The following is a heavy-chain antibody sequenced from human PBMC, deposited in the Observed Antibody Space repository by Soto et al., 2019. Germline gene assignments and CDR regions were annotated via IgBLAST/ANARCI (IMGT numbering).Heavy chain of an antibody. CDR1: GGSISSYY. D-gene: IGHD6-19*01. V-gene: IGHV4-59*01. CDR2: IYYSGST. J-gene: IGHJ4*02. Sequence: QVQLQESGPGLVKPSETLSLTCTVSGGSISSYYWSWIRQPPGKGLEWIGYIYYSGSTNYNPSLKSRVPKSVDTSKNQFSLKLSSVTAADTAVYYCARTYSSGWYYFDYWGQGTLVTVSS. CDR3: ARTYSSGWYYFDY.